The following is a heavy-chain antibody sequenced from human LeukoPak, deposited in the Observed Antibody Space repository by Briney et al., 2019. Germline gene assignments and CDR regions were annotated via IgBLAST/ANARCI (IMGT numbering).Heavy chain of an antibody. D-gene: IGHD3-22*01. Sequence: PGGSLRLSCAASGFTFSSYEMNWVRQAPGKGLEWVSYISSSGSTIYYADSVKGRFTVSRDNSENTVYLRMNSLRAEDTAVYFCARDPRGPTGYDSASRDTFDYWGQGTLVTVSS. V-gene: IGHV3-48*03. CDR2: ISSSGSTI. CDR3: ARDPRGPTGYDSASRDTFDY. J-gene: IGHJ4*02. CDR1: GFTFSSYE.